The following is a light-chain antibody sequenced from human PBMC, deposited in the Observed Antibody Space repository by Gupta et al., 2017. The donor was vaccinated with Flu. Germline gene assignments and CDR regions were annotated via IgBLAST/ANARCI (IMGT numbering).Light chain of an antibody. CDR3: LLYYGGNQGV. V-gene: IGLV7-43*01. CDR2: STT. CDR1: TGAVTTDYY. Sequence: TVTLTCASSTGAVTTDYYPNWIQQRPGQAPRALIYSTTNSPSWTPARFSGSLLGGKAALTLSGVQPEDEADYYCLLYYGGNQGVFGGGTRLTVL. J-gene: IGLJ3*02.